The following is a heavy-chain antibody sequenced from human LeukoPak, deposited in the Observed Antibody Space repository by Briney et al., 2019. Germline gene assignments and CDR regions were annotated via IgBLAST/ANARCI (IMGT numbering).Heavy chain of an antibody. J-gene: IGHJ6*03. D-gene: IGHD5/OR15-5a*01. CDR2: IYYSGST. V-gene: IGHV4-39*01. CDR1: GSSISSSRYY. CDR3: ASLRFIGYYYYMDV. Sequence: ETLSLTCTVSGSSISSSRYYWGWIRQPPGKGLEWIGSIYYSGSTYYNPSLKSRVTISVDTSKNQFSLKLSSVTAADTAVYYCASLRFIGYYYYMDVWGKGTTVTVSS.